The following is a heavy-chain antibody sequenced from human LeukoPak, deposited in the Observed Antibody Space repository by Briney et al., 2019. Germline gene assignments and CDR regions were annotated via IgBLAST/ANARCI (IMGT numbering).Heavy chain of an antibody. Sequence: PRGSLRLSCAASGFIFSNYGMHWVRQAPGKGLEWVAVIWYDGSKKYYADSVKGRFTISRDNSKNTLYMQMNSLRAEDTAVYYCARGAVRGVMQFFDYWGQGTLVTVSS. CDR1: GFIFSNYG. CDR2: IWYDGSKK. J-gene: IGHJ4*02. D-gene: IGHD3-10*01. V-gene: IGHV3-33*01. CDR3: ARGAVRGVMQFFDY.